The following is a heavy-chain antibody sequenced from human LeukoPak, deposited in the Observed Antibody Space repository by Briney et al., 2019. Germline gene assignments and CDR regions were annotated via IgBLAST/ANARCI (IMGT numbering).Heavy chain of an antibody. CDR1: GFTFSSYW. CDR2: INSDGSST. CDR3: ASPIAVAGPYYFDY. J-gene: IGHJ4*02. V-gene: IGHV3-74*01. Sequence: GRSLRLSCAASGFTFSSYWMHWVPQAPRKGLVWVLRINSDGSSTNYADSVKGRLTISRDKAKNTLYLQINSLRAEDTAVYYCASPIAVAGPYYFDYWGQGALSPSPQ. D-gene: IGHD6-19*01.